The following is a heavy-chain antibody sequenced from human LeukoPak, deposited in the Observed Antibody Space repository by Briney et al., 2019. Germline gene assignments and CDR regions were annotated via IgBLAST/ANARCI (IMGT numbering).Heavy chain of an antibody. CDR3: ARGPRGTSGWYFDY. V-gene: IGHV3-21*01. CDR1: GFTFSVYT. J-gene: IGHJ4*02. D-gene: IGHD6-19*01. CDR2: IGGTRNYV. Sequence: GGSLRLSCAASGFTFSVYTMNWVRQAPGKGLEWVASIGGTRNYVYYADSVKGRFTMSRDNAENSLYLQMNSLRAEDTAVYFCARGPRGTSGWYFDYWGQGTLVTVSS.